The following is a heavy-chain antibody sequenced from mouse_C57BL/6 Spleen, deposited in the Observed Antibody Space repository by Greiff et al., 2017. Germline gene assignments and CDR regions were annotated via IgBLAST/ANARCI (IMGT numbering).Heavy chain of an antibody. Sequence: QVQLQQPGAELVKPGASVPLSCKASGYTFTSYWMHWVKQRPGQGLEWIGMIPPNSGSTNYNERFKSKATLTVDKSSSTAYMQLSSLTSEDSAVYDGARSGDVDYWGQGTTLTVSS. D-gene: IGHD3-1*01. V-gene: IGHV1-64*01. CDR2: IPPNSGST. CDR3: ARSGDVDY. J-gene: IGHJ2*01. CDR1: GYTFTSYW.